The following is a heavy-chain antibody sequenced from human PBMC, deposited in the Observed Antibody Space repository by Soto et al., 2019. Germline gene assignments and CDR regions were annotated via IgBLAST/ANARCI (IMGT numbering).Heavy chain of an antibody. CDR1: GGSISSYY. J-gene: IGHJ4*02. CDR2: IYYSGST. V-gene: IGHV4-59*01. Sequence: SETLSLTFTVSGGSISSYYWLLILQPPGKGLEWIGYIYYSGSTNYNPSLKSRLTISVDTSKNQFSLRLTSVTAADTAVYYCARARGTYFLDYWGQGTQVTVSS. D-gene: IGHD1-26*01. CDR3: ARARGTYFLDY.